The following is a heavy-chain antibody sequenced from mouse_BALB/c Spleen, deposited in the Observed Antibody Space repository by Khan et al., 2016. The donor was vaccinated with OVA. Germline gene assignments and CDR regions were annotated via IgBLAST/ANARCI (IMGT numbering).Heavy chain of an antibody. V-gene: IGHV1-7*01. CDR1: GYTFTSYW. CDR3: ANHGSSAAWLTY. CDR2: INPSTGYT. Sequence: QVQLQQSGAELAKPGASVKMSCKASGYTFTSYWMHWVKQRPGQGLEWIGYINPSTGYTEYNQRFKAKATLTADKSSSTAYMQLRSLTSEESAVFDCANHGSSAAWLTYWGQGTLVTVSA. J-gene: IGHJ3*01. D-gene: IGHD1-1*01.